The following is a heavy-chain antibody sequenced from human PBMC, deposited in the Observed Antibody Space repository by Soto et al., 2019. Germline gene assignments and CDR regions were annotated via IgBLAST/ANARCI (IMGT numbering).Heavy chain of an antibody. CDR3: ARPVGAFPRAWFDP. D-gene: IGHD1-26*01. J-gene: IGHJ5*02. Sequence: ASVKVSCKASGGTFSSYAISWVRQAPGQGLEWMGGIIPIFGTANYAQKFQGRVTITADESTSTAYMELSSLRSEDTAVYYCARPVGAFPRAWFDPWGQGTLVTVSS. V-gene: IGHV1-69*13. CDR2: IIPIFGTA. CDR1: GGTFSSYA.